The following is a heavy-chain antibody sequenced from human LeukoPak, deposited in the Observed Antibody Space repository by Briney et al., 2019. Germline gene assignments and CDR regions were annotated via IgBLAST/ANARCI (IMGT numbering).Heavy chain of an antibody. CDR3: ARGSYYYYYMDV. J-gene: IGHJ6*03. V-gene: IGHV4-59*08. CDR2: IYHSGST. Sequence: SETLSLTCTVSGGSISSYYWSWIRQPPGKGLEWIGSIYHSGSTYYNPSLKSRVTISVDTSKNQFSLKLSSVTAADTAVYYCARGSYYYYYMDVWGKGTTVTVSS. CDR1: GGSISSYY.